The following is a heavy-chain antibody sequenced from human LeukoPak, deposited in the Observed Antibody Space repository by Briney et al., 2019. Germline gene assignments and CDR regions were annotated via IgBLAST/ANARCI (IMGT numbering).Heavy chain of an antibody. CDR2: ISSSSSTI. Sequence: PGGSLRLSCAASGFTFSSYSMNWVRQAPGKGLEWVSYISSSSSTIYYADSVKGRFTISRDNAKNSLYLQMNSLRAEDTAVYYCASKDSSSYTPFDYWGQGALVTVSS. CDR1: GFTFSSYS. V-gene: IGHV3-48*04. J-gene: IGHJ4*02. CDR3: ASKDSSSYTPFDY. D-gene: IGHD6-13*01.